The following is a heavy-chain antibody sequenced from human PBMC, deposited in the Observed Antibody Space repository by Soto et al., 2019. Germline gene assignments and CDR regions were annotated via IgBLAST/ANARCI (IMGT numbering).Heavy chain of an antibody. J-gene: IGHJ4*02. Sequence: SETLSLTCAVYGGSFSGYYWSWIRQPPGKGLEWIGEINHSGSTNYNPSLKSRVTISVDTSKNQFSLKPSSVTAADTAVYYCARERYDYIWGSRTDYWGQGTLVTVSS. D-gene: IGHD3-16*01. V-gene: IGHV4-34*01. CDR2: INHSGST. CDR1: GGSFSGYY. CDR3: ARERYDYIWGSRTDY.